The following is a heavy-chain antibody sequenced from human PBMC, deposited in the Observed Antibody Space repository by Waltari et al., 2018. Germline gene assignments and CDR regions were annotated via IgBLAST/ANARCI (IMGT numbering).Heavy chain of an antibody. CDR1: GFSFSSYW. CDR2: DNSYESDT. V-gene: IGHV3-74*01. D-gene: IGHD6-6*01. Sequence: EVQLVESGGGLVQPGGSLRLSCAASGFSFSSYWLHWVGQAPGKGMVWGAHDNSYESDTSYADSVKCRFTITRDNVKSTLYLQMNSLGAEDTAVYYCARASYSTSLPMGYWGQGTLVTVSS. CDR3: ARASYSTSLPMGY. J-gene: IGHJ4*02.